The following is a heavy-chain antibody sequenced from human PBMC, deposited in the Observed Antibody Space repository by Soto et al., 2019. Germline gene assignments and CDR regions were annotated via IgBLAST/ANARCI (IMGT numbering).Heavy chain of an antibody. J-gene: IGHJ4*01. CDR3: ARDLGGWPDY. CDR2: INAGNGNT. CDR1: GYTFTSYA. Sequence: QVQLVQSGAEVKKPGASVKVSCKASGYTFTSYAIHWVRQAPGQSLEWMGWINAGNGNTKYSQKFQDRVTITRDTSASTAYMELSSLRSEDTAVYYCARDLGGWPDYWGQATLVTVSS. V-gene: IGHV1-3*01. D-gene: IGHD6-19*01.